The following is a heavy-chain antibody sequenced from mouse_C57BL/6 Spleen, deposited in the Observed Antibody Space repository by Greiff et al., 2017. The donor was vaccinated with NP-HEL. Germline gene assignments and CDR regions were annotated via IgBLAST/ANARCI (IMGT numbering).Heavy chain of an antibody. V-gene: IGHV3-6*01. D-gene: IGHD2-3*01. CDR3: ARGDGYYALGYAMDY. CDR1: GYSITSGYY. J-gene: IGHJ4*01. CDR2: ISYDGSN. Sequence: EVQLVESGPGLVKPSQSLSLTCSVTGYSITSGYYWNWIRQFPGNKLEWMGYISYDGSNNYNPSLKNRISITRDTSKNQFFLKLNSVTTEDTATYYCARGDGYYALGYAMDYWGQGTSVTVSS.